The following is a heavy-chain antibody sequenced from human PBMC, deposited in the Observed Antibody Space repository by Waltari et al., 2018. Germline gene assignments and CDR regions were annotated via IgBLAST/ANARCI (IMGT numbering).Heavy chain of an antibody. V-gene: IGHV4-38-2*01. CDR1: GYSISTDYY. CDR2: IHHSGST. Sequence: QVQLQESGPGLVKPSETLSLTCAVSGYSISTDYYWVWIRQPPGKGLEWIGNIHHSGSTYYNPSLKSRVSISRDTSKNQFSLELSSRTADDTAVYYCARGQGYWGQGTLVTVSS. CDR3: ARGQGY. J-gene: IGHJ4*02.